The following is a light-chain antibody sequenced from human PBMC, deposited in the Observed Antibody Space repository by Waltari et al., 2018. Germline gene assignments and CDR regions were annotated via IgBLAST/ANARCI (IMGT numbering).Light chain of an antibody. Sequence: DIVMTQSPDSLAVSLGERATINCKSSQTILYSSNNKNYLAWYQQQPGQPPKLLIYWASARDSGVPDRFSGSGSGTDFTLTISSLQAEDVAVYYCQQYYSTPPTFGQGTRLEIK. J-gene: IGKJ5*01. CDR1: QTILYSSNNKNY. V-gene: IGKV4-1*01. CDR3: QQYYSTPPT. CDR2: WAS.